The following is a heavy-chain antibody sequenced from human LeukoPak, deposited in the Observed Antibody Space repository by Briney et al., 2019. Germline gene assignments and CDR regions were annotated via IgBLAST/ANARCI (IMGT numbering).Heavy chain of an antibody. Sequence: SETLSLTCTVSGYSISTGYYWGWIRQPPGKGLEWIGGIYHSGSTYYNPSLQSRVTMSVDTSKNQFSLKLSSVTAADTAIYYCARTYFPRGAFDIWGLGTMVTVSS. D-gene: IGHD3-9*01. J-gene: IGHJ3*02. CDR1: GYSISTGYY. V-gene: IGHV4-38-2*02. CDR2: IYHSGST. CDR3: ARTYFPRGAFDI.